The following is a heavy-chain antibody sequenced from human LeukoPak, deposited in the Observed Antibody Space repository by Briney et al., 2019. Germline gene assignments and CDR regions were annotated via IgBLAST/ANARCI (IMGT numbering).Heavy chain of an antibody. D-gene: IGHD4-17*01. V-gene: IGHV3-15*01. CDR1: GFTFSNVW. J-gene: IGHJ4*02. Sequence: GGSLRLSCAASGFTFSNVWMHWVRQAPGKGLEWGGRIKRITDDGTIDYAAPVKGRFTISRDDAKNTLYLQMNSLKTEDTAVYYCTKKVGWNGLRWGLGALVTVSS. CDR3: TKKVGWNGLR. CDR2: IKRITDDGTI.